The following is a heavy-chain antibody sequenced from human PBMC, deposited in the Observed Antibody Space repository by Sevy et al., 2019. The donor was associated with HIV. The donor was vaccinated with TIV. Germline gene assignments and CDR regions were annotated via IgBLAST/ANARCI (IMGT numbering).Heavy chain of an antibody. CDR1: GFTFSSYA. D-gene: IGHD6-19*01. CDR2: ISGSGGST. Sequence: GGSLRLSCAASGFTFSSYAMSWVHQAPGKGLEWVSAISGSGGSTYYADSVKGRFTISRDNSKNTLYLQMNSLRAEDTAVYYCAKVLARGVAVAGSAWGMDVWGQGTTVTVSS. V-gene: IGHV3-23*01. J-gene: IGHJ6*02. CDR3: AKVLARGVAVAGSAWGMDV.